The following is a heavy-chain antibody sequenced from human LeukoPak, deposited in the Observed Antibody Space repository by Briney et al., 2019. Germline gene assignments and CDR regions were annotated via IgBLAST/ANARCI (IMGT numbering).Heavy chain of an antibody. Sequence: PSETLSLTCAVYGGSFSGYYWSWIRQPPGKGLEWIGEINHSGSTNYNPSLKSRVTISVDTPKNQFSLKLSSVTAADTAVYYCARRSRLRGVVYWGQGTLVTVSS. CDR3: ARRSRLRGVVY. D-gene: IGHD3-10*01. CDR1: GGSFSGYY. J-gene: IGHJ4*02. CDR2: INHSGST. V-gene: IGHV4-34*01.